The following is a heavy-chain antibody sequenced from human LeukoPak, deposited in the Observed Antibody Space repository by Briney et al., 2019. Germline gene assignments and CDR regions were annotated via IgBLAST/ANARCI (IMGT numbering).Heavy chain of an antibody. V-gene: IGHV4-39*01. CDR2: MYYSGTT. Sequence: SDTLSLTCTVFGVSISSSDYYWGWIRQPPGKGLEWIGSMYYSGTTYYNPSLKSRVTISVDTSKNQFSLKLYSATATDTAVYYCAAHRLITTRTSYYMDVWGKGTTVTVSS. J-gene: IGHJ6*03. CDR3: AAHRLITTRTSYYMDV. D-gene: IGHD1-1*01. CDR1: GVSISSSDYY.